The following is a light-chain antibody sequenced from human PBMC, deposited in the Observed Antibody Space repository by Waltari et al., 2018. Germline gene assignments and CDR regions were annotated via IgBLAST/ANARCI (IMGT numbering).Light chain of an antibody. V-gene: IGLV3-1*01. CDR2: RDT. CDR3: QAWDTYIHVV. J-gene: IGLJ2*01. CDR1: RLTDRY. Sequence: YELTQPPSVSVSPGQTARITCSGDRLTDRYVSWYQHKPGHSPVLLIYRDTRRPSGIPERYAGSSSENTVALTISGTQALDEAVYYCQAWDTYIHVVFGGGTKLTVL.